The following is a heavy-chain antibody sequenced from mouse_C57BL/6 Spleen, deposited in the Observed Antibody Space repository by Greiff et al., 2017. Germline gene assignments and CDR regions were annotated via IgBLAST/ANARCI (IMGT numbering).Heavy chain of an antibody. J-gene: IGHJ2*01. Sequence: QVQLQQPGAELVKPGASVKVSCKASGYTFTSYWMHWVKQRPGQGLEWIGRIHPSDSDTNYNQKFKGKATLTVDKSSSTAYMQHRSLRSEDSAVYYGARGITTGVATFDYWGQGTTLTVSS. CDR1: GYTFTSYW. D-gene: IGHD1-1*01. V-gene: IGHV1-74*01. CDR3: ARGITTGVATFDY. CDR2: IHPSDSDT.